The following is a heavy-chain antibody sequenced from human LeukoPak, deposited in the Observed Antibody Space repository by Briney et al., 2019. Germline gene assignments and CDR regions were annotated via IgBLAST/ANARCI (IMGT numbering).Heavy chain of an antibody. CDR2: INHSGST. Sequence: SETLSLTCAVYGGSFSGYYWSWIRQPPGKGLEWIGEINHSGSTNYNPSLRSRVTISVDTSKNQFSLKLSSVTAADTAVYYCARGGLRYLHDYWGQGTLVTVSS. V-gene: IGHV4-34*01. J-gene: IGHJ4*02. CDR1: GGSFSGYY. D-gene: IGHD3-9*01. CDR3: ARGGLRYLHDY.